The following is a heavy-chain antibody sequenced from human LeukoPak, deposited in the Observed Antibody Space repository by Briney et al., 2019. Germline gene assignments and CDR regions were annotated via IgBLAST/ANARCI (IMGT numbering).Heavy chain of an antibody. J-gene: IGHJ5*02. D-gene: IGHD1-26*01. CDR3: ARDFGGGSYYLPYGNWFDP. CDR2: IFYSGST. CDR1: GGSISNSSYY. V-gene: IGHV4-39*07. Sequence: PSETLSLTCTVSGGSISNSSYYWGWIRQPPGKGLEWIGSIFYSGSTYYNPSLKSRVTISVDTSKNQFSLKLSSVTAADTAVYYCARDFGGGSYYLPYGNWFDPWGQGTLVTVSS.